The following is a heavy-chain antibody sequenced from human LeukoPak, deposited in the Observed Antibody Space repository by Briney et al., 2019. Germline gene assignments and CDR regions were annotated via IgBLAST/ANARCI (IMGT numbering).Heavy chain of an antibody. CDR2: INPNIGGT. D-gene: IGHD3-10*01. CDR3: ARDGLLWFGELLNYYMDV. Sequence: ASVKVSCKASGYTFTGYYMHWVRQAPGQGLEWMGGINPNIGGTNYAQKFQGRVTMTRDTSISTAYMELSRLRSDDTAVYYCARDGLLWFGELLNYYMDVWGKGTTVTVSS. V-gene: IGHV1-2*02. CDR1: GYTFTGYY. J-gene: IGHJ6*03.